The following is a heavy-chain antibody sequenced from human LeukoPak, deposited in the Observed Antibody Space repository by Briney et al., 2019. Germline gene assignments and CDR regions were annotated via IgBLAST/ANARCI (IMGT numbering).Heavy chain of an antibody. CDR2: TYSGGST. D-gene: IGHD4-17*01. V-gene: IGHV3-66*01. CDR1: GFTVSSNY. CDR3: ARSTVTTAYGMDV. J-gene: IGHJ6*02. Sequence: PGGSLRLSCAASGFTVSSNYMSWVRQAPGKGLEWVSVTYSGGSTYYADSVKGRFTISRDNSKNTLYLQMNSLRAEDTAVYYCARSTVTTAYGMDVWGQGTTVTVSS.